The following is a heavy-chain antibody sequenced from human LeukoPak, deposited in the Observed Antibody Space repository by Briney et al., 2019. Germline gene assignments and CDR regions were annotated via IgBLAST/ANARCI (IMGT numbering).Heavy chain of an antibody. CDR2: ISGSGGST. CDR3: ASPAGPHSSGYRSYYFDY. V-gene: IGHV3-23*01. J-gene: IGHJ4*02. Sequence: PGGSLRLSCAASGFTFSSYAMSWVRQAPGKGLEWVSAISGSGGSTYYADSVKGRFTISRDNSKNTLYLQMNSLRAEDTAVYYCASPAGPHSSGYRSYYFDYWGQGTLVTVSS. CDR1: GFTFSSYA. D-gene: IGHD3-22*01.